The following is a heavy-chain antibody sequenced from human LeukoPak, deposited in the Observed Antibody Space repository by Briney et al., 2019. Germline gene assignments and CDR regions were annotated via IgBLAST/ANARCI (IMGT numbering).Heavy chain of an antibody. CDR3: ARDDPFTVFDP. D-gene: IGHD4-17*01. Sequence: ASVKVSCKASGGTFSSYAISWVRQAPGQGLGWMGRIIPIFGTANYAQKFQGRVTITTDESTSTAYMELSSLRSEDTAVYYCARDDPFTVFDPWGQGTLVTVSS. J-gene: IGHJ5*02. CDR1: GGTFSSYA. V-gene: IGHV1-69*05. CDR2: IIPIFGTA.